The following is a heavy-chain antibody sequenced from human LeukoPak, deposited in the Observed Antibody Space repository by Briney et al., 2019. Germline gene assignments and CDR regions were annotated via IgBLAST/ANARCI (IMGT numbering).Heavy chain of an antibody. D-gene: IGHD3-10*01. CDR3: ARPNMAGVLRDAFDM. J-gene: IGHJ3*02. CDR1: GYRFTSYG. CDR2: NYPGDSDP. Sequence: GESLKTSGKGSGYRFTSYGSGWAPQMPGKGLGGLGFNYPGDSDPRYSPSFQGQVTISVDKSISTAYLQWNSLKASDTAMYYCARPNMAGVLRDAFDMWGQGTMVTVSS. V-gene: IGHV5-51*01.